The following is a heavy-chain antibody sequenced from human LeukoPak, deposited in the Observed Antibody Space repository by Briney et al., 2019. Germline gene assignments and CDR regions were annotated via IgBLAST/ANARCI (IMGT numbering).Heavy chain of an antibody. V-gene: IGHV3-15*01. CDR2: ITRKTDGGTT. J-gene: IGHJ5*02. Sequence: GGSLRLSCAASGFTFRNAWMRWVRQATGNGLEWHGCITRKTDGGTTDYAAPVKGRFTISRDDSKNTLYLQMNSLKTEDTAVYYCLPIFGVVTVPWGQGTLVTVSS. CDR1: GFTFRNAW. D-gene: IGHD3-3*01. CDR3: LPIFGVVTVP.